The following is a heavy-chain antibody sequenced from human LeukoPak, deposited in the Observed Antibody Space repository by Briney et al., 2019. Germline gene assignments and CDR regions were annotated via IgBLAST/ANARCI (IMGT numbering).Heavy chain of an antibody. Sequence: SETLSLTCTVSGGSISSYYWSWIRQPPGKGMEWIGYIYYSGSTNYNPSLKSRVTISVDTSKNQFSLKLSSVTAADTAVYYCARGRYYYDSSDQGLDYWGQGTLVTVSS. CDR1: GGSISSYY. J-gene: IGHJ4*02. D-gene: IGHD3-22*01. CDR3: ARGRYYYDSSDQGLDY. V-gene: IGHV4-59*01. CDR2: IYYSGST.